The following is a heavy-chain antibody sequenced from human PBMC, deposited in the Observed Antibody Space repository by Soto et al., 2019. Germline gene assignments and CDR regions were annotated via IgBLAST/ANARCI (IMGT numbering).Heavy chain of an antibody. V-gene: IGHV3-21*06. J-gene: IGHJ3*01. Sequence: EVQLVESGGGLVMPEESLRLSCAASGFTFIGYNMKWVRQAPGKGLEWVASISTSSIGIFYSDLVRGRFTIFRDNARNSLYLQMNSLRAEDTAVYYCATIGDHDGFDVWGQGTTVTVSS. D-gene: IGHD4-17*01. CDR1: GFTFIGYN. CDR2: ISTSSIGI. CDR3: ATIGDHDGFDV.